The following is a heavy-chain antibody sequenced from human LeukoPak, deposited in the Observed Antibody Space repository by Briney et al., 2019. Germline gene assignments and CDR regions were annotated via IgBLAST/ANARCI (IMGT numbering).Heavy chain of an antibody. V-gene: IGHV1-18*01. CDR1: GYTFTSYG. Sequence: ASVKVSCKASGYTFTSYGISWVRQAPGQGLEWMGWISAYNGITNYAQKLQGRVTMTTDTSTSTAYMELRSLRSDDTAVYYCARVDIVVVPAAMVTYYGMDVWGQGTTVTVSS. D-gene: IGHD2-2*03. CDR2: ISAYNGIT. CDR3: ARVDIVVVPAAMVTYYGMDV. J-gene: IGHJ6*02.